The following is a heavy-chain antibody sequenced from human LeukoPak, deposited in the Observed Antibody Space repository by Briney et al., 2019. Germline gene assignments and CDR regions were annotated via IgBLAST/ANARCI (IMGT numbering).Heavy chain of an antibody. D-gene: IGHD1-26*01. CDR2: IYYSGST. Sequence: PSETLSLTCTVSGGSISSSSYYWGWIRQPPGKGLEWIGSIYYSGSTYYNPSLKSRVTISVDTSKNQFSLKLSSVTAADTAVYYCARVLLSGSYPFNYWGQGTLVTVSS. CDR3: ARVLLSGSYPFNY. J-gene: IGHJ4*02. CDR1: GGSISSSSYY. V-gene: IGHV4-39*01.